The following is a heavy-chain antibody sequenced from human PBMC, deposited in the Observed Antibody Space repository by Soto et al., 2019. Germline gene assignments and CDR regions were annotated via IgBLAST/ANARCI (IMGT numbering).Heavy chain of an antibody. Sequence: ASVKTSCKASGGTFSSYAISWVRQAPRQGLEWMGGIIPIFGTANYAQKFQGRVTITADESTSTAYMELSSLRSEDTAVYYCARGDWGRSDIVVVPAAGDYYYYGMDVWGQGTTVTVSS. J-gene: IGHJ6*02. CDR1: GGTFSSYA. CDR2: IIPIFGTA. D-gene: IGHD2-2*01. V-gene: IGHV1-69*13. CDR3: ARGDWGRSDIVVVPAAGDYYYYGMDV.